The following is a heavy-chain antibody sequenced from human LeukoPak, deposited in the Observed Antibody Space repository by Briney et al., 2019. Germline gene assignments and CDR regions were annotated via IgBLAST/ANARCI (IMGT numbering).Heavy chain of an antibody. CDR2: RYTSGST. CDR1: GGSISSYY. V-gene: IGHV4-4*09. Sequence: SETLSLTCTVYGGSISSYYWSWIRQPPGKGLEWIGYRYTSGSTNYNPSLKSRVTISVDTSKNQFSLTLSSVTAADTAVYYCPRHGYSYGYDYFDYWGQGTLVTVSS. D-gene: IGHD5-18*01. J-gene: IGHJ4*02. CDR3: PRHGYSYGYDYFDY.